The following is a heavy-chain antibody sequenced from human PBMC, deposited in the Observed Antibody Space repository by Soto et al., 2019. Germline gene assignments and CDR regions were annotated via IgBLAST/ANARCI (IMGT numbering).Heavy chain of an antibody. CDR2: IIPIFGTA. CDR3: ARDLLATTRFDY. V-gene: IGHV1-69*13. D-gene: IGHD5-12*01. J-gene: IGHJ4*02. Sequence: SVKVSCKASGGTFSSYAISWVRQAPGQGLEWMGGIIPIFGTANYAQKFQGRVTITADESTSTAYMELSSLRSEDTAVYYCARDLLATTRFDYWGQGTLVTVSS. CDR1: GGTFSSYA.